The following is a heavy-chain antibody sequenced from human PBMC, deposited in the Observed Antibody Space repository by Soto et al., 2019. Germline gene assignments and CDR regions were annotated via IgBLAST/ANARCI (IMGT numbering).Heavy chain of an antibody. Sequence: PGESLKISGAASGLTFSSYAMQWVRQAPGKGLEWVAVISYDGSNKYYADSVKGRFTISRDNSKNTLYLQMNSLRAEDTAVYYCARDGAHYGDFSNPDYWGQGTLVTVSS. J-gene: IGHJ4*02. CDR1: GLTFSSYA. CDR3: ARDGAHYGDFSNPDY. V-gene: IGHV3-30-3*01. D-gene: IGHD4-17*01. CDR2: ISYDGSNK.